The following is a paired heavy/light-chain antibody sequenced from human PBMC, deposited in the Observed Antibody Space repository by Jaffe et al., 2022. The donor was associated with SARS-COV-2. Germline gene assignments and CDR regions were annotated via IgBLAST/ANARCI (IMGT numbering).Heavy chain of an antibody. CDR3: ARFQPCGGACPFDY. V-gene: IGHV3-23*01. CDR2: ISGSDGRA. D-gene: IGHD2-21*02. CDR1: GFTFNTFA. Sequence: EVQLLESGGGLVQPGGSLRLSCAASGFTFNTFAMSWVRQTPGKGLEWVSAISGSDGRAYYADSVKGRFTISRDNSKGTLSLQMNSLRAEDTALYYCARFQPCGGACPFDYWGQGTLVTVS. J-gene: IGHJ4*02.
Light chain of an antibody. V-gene: IGKV3-20*01. CDR2: GAS. CDR1: QSVRSNL. Sequence: EIVLTQSPGTLSLSPGERATLSCRASQSVRSNLLAWYQQNPGQAPRLLIYGASSRATGIPDRFSGSGSGTDFTLTISRLEPEDFAVYYCQHYGNSPRTFGQGTKVEIK. CDR3: QHYGNSPRT. J-gene: IGKJ1*01.